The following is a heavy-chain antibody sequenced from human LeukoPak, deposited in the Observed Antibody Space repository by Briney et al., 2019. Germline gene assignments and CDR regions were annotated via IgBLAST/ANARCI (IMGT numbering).Heavy chain of an antibody. D-gene: IGHD3-22*01. CDR3: ARAPTYDSSGYLDY. Sequence: SVKVSCKASGGTFSSYAISWVRQAPGQGLEWMGRIIPILGIANYAQKFQGRATITADKSTSTAYMELSSLRSEDTAVYYCARAPTYDSSGYLDYWGQGTLVTVSS. V-gene: IGHV1-69*04. CDR2: IIPILGIA. CDR1: GGTFSSYA. J-gene: IGHJ4*02.